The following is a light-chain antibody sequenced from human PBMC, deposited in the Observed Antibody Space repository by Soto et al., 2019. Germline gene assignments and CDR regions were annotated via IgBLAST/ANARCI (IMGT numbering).Light chain of an antibody. CDR1: QSVSPW. CDR2: DVS. Sequence: DIQMTQSPSTLSASVGDGVTITCRASQSVSPWLAWFQQKPGKVPKLLISDVSNLESGVPSRFSAGGSGTEFTLTISSLQPDDFASYYCQQYHSFPWTFGQGTTVEVK. J-gene: IGKJ1*01. V-gene: IGKV1-5*01. CDR3: QQYHSFPWT.